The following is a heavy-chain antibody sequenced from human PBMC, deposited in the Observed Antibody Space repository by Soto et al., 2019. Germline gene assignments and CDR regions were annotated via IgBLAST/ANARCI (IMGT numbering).Heavy chain of an antibody. Sequence: GSSVKVSCKASGYTFSNYGISWVRQAPGQGLEWMGWISAYNGHTNYAQKLQVRVTMTTDTSTSTAYMELRSLRSDDTAVYYCARDSDIAAPGTIDYWGQGTLVTVSS. J-gene: IGHJ4*02. CDR3: ARDSDIAAPGTIDY. CDR1: GYTFSNYG. CDR2: ISAYNGHT. V-gene: IGHV1-18*01. D-gene: IGHD6-13*01.